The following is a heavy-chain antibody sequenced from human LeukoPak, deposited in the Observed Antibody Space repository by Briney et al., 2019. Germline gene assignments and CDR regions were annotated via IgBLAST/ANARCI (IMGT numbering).Heavy chain of an antibody. Sequence: GGSLRLSCAASGFTFSSYEMNWVRQAPGKGPEWVSYISSSGSTIYYADSVKGRFTISRDNAKNSLYLQMNSLRAEDTAVYYCARDLGQYYDTSDNWFDPWGQGTLVTVSS. J-gene: IGHJ5*02. CDR2: ISSSGSTI. CDR1: GFTFSSYE. V-gene: IGHV3-48*03. D-gene: IGHD3-22*01. CDR3: ARDLGQYYDTSDNWFDP.